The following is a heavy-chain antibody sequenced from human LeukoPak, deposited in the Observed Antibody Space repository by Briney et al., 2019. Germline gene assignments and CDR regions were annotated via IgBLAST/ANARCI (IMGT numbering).Heavy chain of an antibody. Sequence: GGSLRLSCAASGFTVSSNYMSWVRQAPGKGLEWVSVIYSGGSTYYADSVKGRFTISRDNSKNMLYLQMNSLRVEDTAVYYCARDSSGSSSDYYPLGYWGQGTLVTVSS. CDR1: GFTVSSNY. CDR3: ARDSSGSSSDYYPLGY. V-gene: IGHV3-66*01. J-gene: IGHJ4*02. CDR2: IYSGGST. D-gene: IGHD3-22*01.